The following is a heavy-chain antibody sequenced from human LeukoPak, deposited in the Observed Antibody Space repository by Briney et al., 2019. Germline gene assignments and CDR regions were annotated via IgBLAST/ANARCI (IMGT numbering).Heavy chain of an antibody. Sequence: SETLSLTCSVSGGSISSYYWSGIRQPPGKGLEWIGYIYYSGSTNYNPSLKSRVTISVDTSENQLSLKLSSVTAADTAVYYCARAHSSSWYMDYWGQGTLVTVSS. V-gene: IGHV4-59*01. J-gene: IGHJ4*02. D-gene: IGHD6-13*01. CDR3: ARAHSSSWYMDY. CDR2: IYYSGST. CDR1: GGSISSYY.